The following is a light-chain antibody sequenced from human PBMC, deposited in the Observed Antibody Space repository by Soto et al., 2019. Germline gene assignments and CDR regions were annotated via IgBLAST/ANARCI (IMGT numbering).Light chain of an antibody. CDR1: QGISNH. CDR3: QKFTSAPFT. V-gene: IGKV1-27*01. CDR2: AAS. Sequence: IQMTQLPSSLSPSVGGRVAMTCRASQGISNHLAWYQQKPGKLPSLLIYAASILQSGVPSRFSGSGSGTDFTLTINSLQPEDVAIYYCQKFTSAPFTFGGGTKVDIK. J-gene: IGKJ4*01.